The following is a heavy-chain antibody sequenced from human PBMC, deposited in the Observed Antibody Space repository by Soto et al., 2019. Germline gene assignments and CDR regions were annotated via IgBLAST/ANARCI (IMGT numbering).Heavy chain of an antibody. CDR1: GFTFSSYW. CDR3: ATGGYSYGWGY. J-gene: IGHJ4*02. D-gene: IGHD5-18*01. V-gene: IGHV3-74*01. CDR2: INSAGSAS. Sequence: EVQLVESGGGLVQPGGSLRLSCVGSGFTFSSYWMHWVRQVPGKGPVWVSRINSAGSASSYVDFVKGRFTVSRDNAKNTLYLEINSLSAEDTAVYYCATGGYSYGWGYWGQGTLVTVSS.